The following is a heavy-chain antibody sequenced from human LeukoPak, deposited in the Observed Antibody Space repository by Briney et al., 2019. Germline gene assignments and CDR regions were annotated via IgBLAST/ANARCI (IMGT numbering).Heavy chain of an antibody. V-gene: IGHV4-4*07. D-gene: IGHD3-22*01. CDR3: ARVAGYYSGVDY. CDR1: GGSISSYY. CDR2: IYTSGST. J-gene: IGHJ4*02. Sequence: SETLSLTCTVSGGSISSYYWSWIRQPAGKVLEWIGRIYTSGSTNYNLSLKSRVTISVDTSKNQFSLKLSSVTAADTAVYYCARVAGYYSGVDYWGQGTLVTVSS.